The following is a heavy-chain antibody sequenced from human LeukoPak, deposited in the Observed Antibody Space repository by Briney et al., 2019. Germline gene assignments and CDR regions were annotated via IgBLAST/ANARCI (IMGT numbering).Heavy chain of an antibody. Sequence: GGSLRLSCAASGFTFSSYAMHWVRQAPGKGLEWVAVISYDGSSKYYADSVKGRFTISRDNSKNTLYLQMNSLRAEDTAVYYCARFGIIAVAQHPDYWGQGTLVTVSS. D-gene: IGHD6-19*01. CDR3: ARFGIIAVAQHPDY. V-gene: IGHV3-30*04. CDR2: ISYDGSSK. CDR1: GFTFSSYA. J-gene: IGHJ4*02.